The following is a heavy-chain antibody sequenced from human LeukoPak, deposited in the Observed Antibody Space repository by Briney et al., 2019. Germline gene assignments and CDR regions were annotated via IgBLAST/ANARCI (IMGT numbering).Heavy chain of an antibody. CDR3: ARKGSSTPYNWFDP. J-gene: IGHJ5*02. V-gene: IGHV4-38-2*02. Sequence: SETLSLTCTVSGYSISSGYYWGWIRQPPGKGLEWIGSIYHSGSTYYNPSLKSRVTISVDTSKNQFSLKLSSVTAADTAVYYCARKGSSTPYNWFDPWGQGTLVTVSS. CDR1: GYSISSGYY. D-gene: IGHD6-6*01. CDR2: IYHSGST.